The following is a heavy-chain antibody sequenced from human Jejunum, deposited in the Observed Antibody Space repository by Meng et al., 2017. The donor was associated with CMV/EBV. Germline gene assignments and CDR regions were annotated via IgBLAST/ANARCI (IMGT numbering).Heavy chain of an antibody. J-gene: IGHJ6*02. CDR3: ASSPRDFWSGPSMDV. Sequence: FVFRTFSMTWVRQAPGKGLEWVATISSSSSYIYYGDSVKGRFTVSRDNAKNSLFLQMNSLRAEDTAVYYCASSPRDFWSGPSMDVWGQGTTVTVSS. CDR1: FVFRTFS. V-gene: IGHV3-21*01. D-gene: IGHD3-3*01. CDR2: ISSSSSYI.